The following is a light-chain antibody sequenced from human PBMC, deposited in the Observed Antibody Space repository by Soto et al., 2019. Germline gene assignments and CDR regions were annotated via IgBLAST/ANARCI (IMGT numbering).Light chain of an antibody. V-gene: IGKV1-9*01. Sequence: IQLTQSPSSLSASVGDRVTITCRASRGITSYLAWYQQKPGKAPKLLIYAASTLQSGVPSRFSGSGSGTDFTLTISSLQPEDFATYYCQQVNSYPLTFGGGTKVDIK. J-gene: IGKJ4*01. CDR1: RGITSY. CDR3: QQVNSYPLT. CDR2: AAS.